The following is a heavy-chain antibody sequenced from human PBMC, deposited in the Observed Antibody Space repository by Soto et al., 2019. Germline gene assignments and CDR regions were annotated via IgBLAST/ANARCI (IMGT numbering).Heavy chain of an antibody. Sequence: GGSLRLSCAASGFTFSSYAMHWVRQAPGKGLEWVAVISYDGSNKYYADSVKGRFTISRDNSKNTLYLQMNSLRAEDTAVYYCARVGVDYGDYANYWGQGTLVTVSS. CDR3: ARVGVDYGDYANY. D-gene: IGHD4-17*01. V-gene: IGHV3-30-3*01. J-gene: IGHJ4*02. CDR1: GFTFSSYA. CDR2: ISYDGSNK.